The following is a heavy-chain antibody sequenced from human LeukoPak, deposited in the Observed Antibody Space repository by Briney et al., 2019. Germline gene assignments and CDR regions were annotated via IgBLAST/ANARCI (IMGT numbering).Heavy chain of an antibody. V-gene: IGHV4-59*01. CDR2: IYGSGSA. CDR1: GGSISSYY. CDR3: ARGRLWFDY. J-gene: IGHJ4*02. D-gene: IGHD2-21*01. Sequence: SETLSLTCTVSGGSISSYYWSWIRQPPGKGLEWIGHIYGSGSANYNPSLKSRVTLSVDTSKNQFSLKVSSVTAADTAVYYCARGRLWFDYWGQGTLVTVSS.